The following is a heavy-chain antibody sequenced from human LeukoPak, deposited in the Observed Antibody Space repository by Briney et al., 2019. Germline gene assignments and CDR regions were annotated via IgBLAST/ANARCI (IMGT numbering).Heavy chain of an antibody. CDR2: INPNSGGT. Sequence: ASVKVSCKASGYTFTGYYMHWVRQAPGQGLEWMGWINPNSGGTNYAQKFQGRVTMTRDTSISTAYMELSRLRSDDTAVYYCARDKGPYYYDSSFDYWGQGTLVTVSS. CDR1: GYTFTGYY. CDR3: ARDKGPYYYDSSFDY. D-gene: IGHD3-22*01. V-gene: IGHV1-2*02. J-gene: IGHJ4*02.